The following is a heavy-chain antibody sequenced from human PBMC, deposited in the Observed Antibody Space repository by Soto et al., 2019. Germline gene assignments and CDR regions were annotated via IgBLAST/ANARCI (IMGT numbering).Heavy chain of an antibody. CDR2: ISYDGSNK. Sequence: QVQLVESGGGVVQPGRSLRLSCAASGFTFSSYAMHWVRQAPGKGLEWVAVISYDGSNKYYADSVKGRFTISRDNSKNTLYLQMHSLRAEDTAVYYCARGAYDSSGYYYSRYWYFDLWGRGTLVTVSS. CDR1: GFTFSSYA. CDR3: ARGAYDSSGYYYSRYWYFDL. D-gene: IGHD3-22*01. V-gene: IGHV3-30-3*01. J-gene: IGHJ2*01.